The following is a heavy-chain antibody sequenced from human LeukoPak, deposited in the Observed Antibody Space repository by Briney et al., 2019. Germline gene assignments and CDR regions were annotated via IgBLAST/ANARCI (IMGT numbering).Heavy chain of an antibody. CDR1: GGSISSYY. D-gene: IGHD2-2*01. CDR2: IYYSGST. Sequence: SETLSLTCTVSGGSISSYYWSWIRQPPGRGLEWIGYIYYSGSTNYNPSLKSRVTISVDTSKNQFSLKLSSVTAADTAVYYCARSERGDIVVVPAALFDYWGQGTLVTVSS. CDR3: ARSERGDIVVVPAALFDY. J-gene: IGHJ4*02. V-gene: IGHV4-59*08.